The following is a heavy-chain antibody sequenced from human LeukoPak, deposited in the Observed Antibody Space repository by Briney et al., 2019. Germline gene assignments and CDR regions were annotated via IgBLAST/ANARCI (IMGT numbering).Heavy chain of an antibody. CDR2: IYSGGST. D-gene: IGHD3-16*01. CDR3: ARARYYENYAFDI. Sequence: GGSLRLSCAASGFTVSSNYMTWVRQAPGKGLEWVSVIYSGGSTYYADSVKGRFTISRDNSKNTLYLQMNSLRAEDTAVYYCARARYYENYAFDIWGQGTMVTVSS. CDR1: GFTVSSNY. J-gene: IGHJ3*02. V-gene: IGHV3-66*01.